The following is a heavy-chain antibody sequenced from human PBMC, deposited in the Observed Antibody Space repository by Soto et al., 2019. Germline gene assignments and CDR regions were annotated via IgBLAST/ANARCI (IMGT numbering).Heavy chain of an antibody. CDR3: ARDGGPDIVVVPAAMGSYGMDV. V-gene: IGHV3-21*01. J-gene: IGHJ6*02. D-gene: IGHD2-2*01. Sequence: GGSLRLSCAASGFSLKNYAMTWVRQAPGKGLEWVSGITGSSSSYIYYADSVKGRFTISRDNAKNSLYLQMNSLRAEDTAVYYCARDGGPDIVVVPAAMGSYGMDVWGQGTTVTVSS. CDR1: GFSLKNYA. CDR2: ITGSSSSYI.